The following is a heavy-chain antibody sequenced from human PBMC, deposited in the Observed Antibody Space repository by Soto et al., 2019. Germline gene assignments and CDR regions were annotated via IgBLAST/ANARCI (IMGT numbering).Heavy chain of an antibody. CDR3: ARGYSSSWSNWFDP. D-gene: IGHD6-13*01. CDR1: GYTFTSYG. Sequence: ASVKVSCKASGYTFTSYGISWVRQAPGQGLEWMGWISAYNGNTNYAQKLQGRVTMTADTSTSTAYMELRSLRSDDTAVYYCARGYSSSWSNWFDPWGQGTLVTVSS. V-gene: IGHV1-18*01. CDR2: ISAYNGNT. J-gene: IGHJ5*02.